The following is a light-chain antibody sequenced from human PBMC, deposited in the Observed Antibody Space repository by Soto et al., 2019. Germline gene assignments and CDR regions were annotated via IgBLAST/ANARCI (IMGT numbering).Light chain of an antibody. Sequence: EIVMTQFPATLSVSPGERATLSCRASQSINSFLAWYQQRRGQAPRLLIHGASNRATGIPDRFSGSGSGPDFTLTISRLEPEDFAVYYCQQYGGSPRTFGQGTKVDIK. V-gene: IGKV3-20*01. CDR3: QQYGGSPRT. CDR2: GAS. CDR1: QSINSF. J-gene: IGKJ1*01.